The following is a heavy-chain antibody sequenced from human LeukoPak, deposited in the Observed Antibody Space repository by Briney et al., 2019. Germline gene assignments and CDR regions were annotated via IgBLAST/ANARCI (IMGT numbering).Heavy chain of an antibody. CDR3: VRESYRGGYYSDY. D-gene: IGHD3-22*01. CDR1: GFTFSSYE. Sequence: GGSLRLSCAASGFTFSSYEMNWVRQAPGKGLEWVSYISSSGSTIYYADSVKGRFTISRDNAKNSLYLQMNSLRAEDTAVYYCVRESYRGGYYSDYWGQGTLVTVSS. V-gene: IGHV3-48*03. CDR2: ISSSGSTI. J-gene: IGHJ4*02.